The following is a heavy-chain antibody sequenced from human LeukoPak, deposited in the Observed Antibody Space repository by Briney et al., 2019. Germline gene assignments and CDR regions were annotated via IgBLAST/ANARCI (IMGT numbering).Heavy chain of an antibody. J-gene: IGHJ4*02. CDR3: ARGGPYCSGGSCYGYYFDY. Sequence: SKTLSLTCAVYGGSFSGYYWSWIRQPPGKGLEWIGEISHSGSTNYNPSLKSRVTISVDTSKNQFSLKLSSVTAADTAVYYCARGGPYCSGGSCYGYYFDYWGQGTLVTVSS. V-gene: IGHV4-34*01. CDR1: GGSFSGYY. CDR2: ISHSGST. D-gene: IGHD2-15*01.